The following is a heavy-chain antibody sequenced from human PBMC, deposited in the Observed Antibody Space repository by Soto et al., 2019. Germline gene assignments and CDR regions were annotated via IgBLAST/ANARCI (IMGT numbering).Heavy chain of an antibody. V-gene: IGHV3-23*01. CDR1: GVTFSSYA. J-gene: IGHJ4*02. CDR2: ISGSGGST. D-gene: IGHD3-10*01. Sequence: GGSLRLSCAASGVTFSSYAMSWVRQAPGKGLEWVSAISGSGGSTYYADSVKGRFTISRDNSENTLYLQMNSLRAEDTAVYYCAKVVSVTMVRGVTFPDYWGQGTLVTVSS. CDR3: AKVVSVTMVRGVTFPDY.